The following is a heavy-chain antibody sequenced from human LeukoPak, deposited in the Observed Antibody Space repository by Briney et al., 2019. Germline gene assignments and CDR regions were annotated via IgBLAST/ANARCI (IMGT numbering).Heavy chain of an antibody. CDR1: GYTFTGYY. Sequence: ASVKVSCKASGYTFTGYYMHWVRQAPGQGLEWMGWINPNSGGTNYAQKFQGRVTMTRDTSISTAYMELSRLRSDDTAVYYCARDRDYDSSGYFDPYYYMDVWGKGTTVTISS. CDR3: ARDRDYDSSGYFDPYYYMDV. CDR2: INPNSGGT. D-gene: IGHD3-22*01. J-gene: IGHJ6*03. V-gene: IGHV1-2*02.